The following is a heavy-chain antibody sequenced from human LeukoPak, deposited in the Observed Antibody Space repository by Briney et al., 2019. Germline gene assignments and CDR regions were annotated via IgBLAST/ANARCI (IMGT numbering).Heavy chain of an antibody. Sequence: GGSLRLSCEASRFIFTSYAMHWVRQDPGKGLEWVAVISYDGNTKYYSDSVKGRFTISGDNSKNTLHLQMNSLRADDTAVYYCARVVASNGMDVWGQGTTVTVSS. D-gene: IGHD2-15*01. CDR2: ISYDGNTK. CDR3: ARVVASNGMDV. J-gene: IGHJ6*02. V-gene: IGHV3-30-3*01. CDR1: RFIFTSYA.